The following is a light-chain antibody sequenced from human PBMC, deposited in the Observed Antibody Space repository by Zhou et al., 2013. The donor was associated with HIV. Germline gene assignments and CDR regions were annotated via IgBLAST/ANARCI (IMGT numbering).Light chain of an antibody. CDR3: QQYGSSPIT. CDR2: GAS. CDR1: QSVNSNY. V-gene: IGKV3-20*01. J-gene: IGKJ5*01. Sequence: EIVLTQSPGSLSLSPGERATLSCRASQSVNSNYLAWYQQTPGQAPRLLIRGASNRATGIPDSFSGSGSGTDFTLTISRLEPGDFAVYYCQQYGSSPITFGQGTRLEI.